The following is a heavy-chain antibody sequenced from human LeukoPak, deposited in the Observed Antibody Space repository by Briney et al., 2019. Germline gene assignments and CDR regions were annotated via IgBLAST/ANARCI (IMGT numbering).Heavy chain of an antibody. Sequence: GASVKVSCKASGYTFTGDYMYSGRDAPVQRLEWRGWINTKSVVTKSAQKLQGRVTMTRDTSISTAYMELSRLRSGDTAVYYCASGRGYSFDYCGQGTLVTVSS. J-gene: IGHJ4*02. D-gene: IGHD5-18*01. CDR3: ASGRGYSFDY. V-gene: IGHV1-2*02. CDR1: GYTFTGDY. CDR2: INTKSVVT.